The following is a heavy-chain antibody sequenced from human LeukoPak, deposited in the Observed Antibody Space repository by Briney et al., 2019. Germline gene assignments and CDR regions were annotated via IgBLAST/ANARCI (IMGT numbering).Heavy chain of an antibody. J-gene: IGHJ4*02. Sequence: KSSETLSLTCTVSVGSISSGSYYWSWIRQPAGKGLEWIGRIYTSGSTNYNPSLKSRVTISVDTSKNQFSLKLSSVTAADTAVYYCARETQWARLSYFDYWGQGTLVTVSS. CDR2: IYTSGST. D-gene: IGHD6-19*01. CDR1: VGSISSGSYY. V-gene: IGHV4-61*02. CDR3: ARETQWARLSYFDY.